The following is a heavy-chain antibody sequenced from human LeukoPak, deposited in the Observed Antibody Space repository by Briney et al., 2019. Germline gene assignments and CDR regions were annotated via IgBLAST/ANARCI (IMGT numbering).Heavy chain of an antibody. CDR3: AREGNHYSSGWYAFDY. CDR2: IIPIFGTA. CDR1: GGTFSSYA. V-gene: IGHV1-69*05. Sequence: GASVKVSCKASGGTFSSYAISWVRQAPGQGLEWMGGIIPIFGTANYAQKFQGRVTITTDESTSTAYMELSSLRSEDTAVYYCAREGNHYSSGWYAFDYWGQGTLVTVSS. J-gene: IGHJ4*02. D-gene: IGHD6-19*01.